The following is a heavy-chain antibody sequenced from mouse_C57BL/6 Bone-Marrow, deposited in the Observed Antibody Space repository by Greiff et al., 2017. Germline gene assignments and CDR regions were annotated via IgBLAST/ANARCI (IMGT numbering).Heavy chain of an antibody. CDR2: IDPGSGNT. V-gene: IGHV1-76*01. CDR1: GYTFTDYY. D-gene: IGHD1-1*01. J-gene: IGHJ2*01. CDR3: ARQRGLRSYFAY. Sequence: LEESGAELVRPGASVKLSCKASGYTFTDYYINWVKQRPGQGLEWIARIDPGSGNTYYNEKFKGKATLTAEKSSSTAYMQLSSLTSEDSAVYFCARQRGLRSYFAYWGQGTTLTVSS.